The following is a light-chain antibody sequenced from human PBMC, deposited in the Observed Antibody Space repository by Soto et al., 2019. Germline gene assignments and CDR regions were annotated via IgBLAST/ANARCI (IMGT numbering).Light chain of an antibody. Sequence: QSVLTQPASVSGSPGQSITISCTGTSSDVGSYNLVSWYQQHPGKAPKLMIYEVSKRPSGVSNRFSGSKSGNTASLTISGLQAEDEADYYCCSYAGSSTPSVVFGGGTKVTVL. CDR2: EVS. V-gene: IGLV2-23*02. CDR1: SSDVGSYNL. J-gene: IGLJ2*01. CDR3: CSYAGSSTPSVV.